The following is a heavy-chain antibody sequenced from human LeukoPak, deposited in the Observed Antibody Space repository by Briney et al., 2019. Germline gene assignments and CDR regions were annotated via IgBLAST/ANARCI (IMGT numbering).Heavy chain of an antibody. D-gene: IGHD3-16*01. CDR1: GFTFSNYA. Sequence: PGGSLRLSCAASGFTFSNYAMSWVRQAPGKGLEWVSVISGSGGNTYYADSVKGRFTISRDNSKNTLYLQMNSLRAEDTAVYYCAKRGGYLVDPWGQGTLVTVSS. CDR3: AKRGGYLVDP. J-gene: IGHJ5*02. V-gene: IGHV3-23*01. CDR2: ISGSGGNT.